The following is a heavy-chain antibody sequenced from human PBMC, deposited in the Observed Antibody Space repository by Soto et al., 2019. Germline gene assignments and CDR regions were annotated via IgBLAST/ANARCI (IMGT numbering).Heavy chain of an antibody. V-gene: IGHV1-69*06. CDR1: GGTFSSYA. CDR2: IIPIFGTA. Sequence: SVKVSCKASGGTFSSYAISWVRQAPGPGLEWMGGIIPIFGTADYAQKLHGRVTITPDKSTSTAYMELSSLRAEDTAVYYCARGVRLDRHYYFDYWGQGTLDTV. D-gene: IGHD1-1*01. CDR3: ARGVRLDRHYYFDY. J-gene: IGHJ4*02.